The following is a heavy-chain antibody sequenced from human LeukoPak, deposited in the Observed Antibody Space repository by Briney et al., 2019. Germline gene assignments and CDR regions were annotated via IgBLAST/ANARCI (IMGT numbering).Heavy chain of an antibody. CDR2: LSPSSTTI. CDR1: GFNFIVYR. J-gene: IGHJ6*02. D-gene: IGHD3-3*01. CDR3: ANPPLRFLAESYGMDV. Sequence: GGSLRLSCAASGFNFIVYRMNWVRQAPGKGLEWLSYLSPSSTTIYYADSVKGRFTISRDNAKNSLYLQMNSLRDEDTAVYYCANPPLRFLAESYGMDVWGQGTTVTVSS. V-gene: IGHV3-48*02.